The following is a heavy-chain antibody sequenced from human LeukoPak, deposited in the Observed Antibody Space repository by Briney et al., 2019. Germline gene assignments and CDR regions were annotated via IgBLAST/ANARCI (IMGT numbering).Heavy chain of an antibody. J-gene: IGHJ4*02. CDR2: INDDSSDI. V-gene: IGHV3-21*05. CDR3: ARDTFQPGLIDS. Sequence: GGSLRLSCAASGFTFSLYAMNWVRQAPGKGLEWVSYINDDSSDINYAGSVRGRFTISRNDARKTLYLQLSSLRVDDTAVYYCARDTFQPGLIDSWGQGTLVTVSS. CDR1: GFTFSLYA. D-gene: IGHD2-2*01.